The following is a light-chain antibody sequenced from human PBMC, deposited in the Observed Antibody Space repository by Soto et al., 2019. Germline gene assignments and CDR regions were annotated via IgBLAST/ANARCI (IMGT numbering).Light chain of an antibody. CDR3: QQYNTYVYT. Sequence: DIQMTQSPTTLSASMGDRVTITCRASQTVTKYLAWYQQKPGEAPKLLISDASTLESGVPSGFSGSGSGTEFTLTITSLQPDDFATYYCQQYNTYVYTFGQGTKLEFK. CDR1: QTVTKY. V-gene: IGKV1-5*01. CDR2: DAS. J-gene: IGKJ2*01.